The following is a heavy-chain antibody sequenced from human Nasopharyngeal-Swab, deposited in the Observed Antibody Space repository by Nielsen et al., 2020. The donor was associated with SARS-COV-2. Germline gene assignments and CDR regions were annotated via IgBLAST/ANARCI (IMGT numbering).Heavy chain of an antibody. J-gene: IGHJ4*02. V-gene: IGHV3-9*01. CDR2: ISWNSGSI. Sequence: PGKGLEWVSGISWNSGSIGYADSVKGRFTVSRDNAKSSLYLQMNSLRAEDTALYYCATSPYSNGWYYDYWGQGTPVTVSS. CDR3: ATSPYSNGWYYDY. D-gene: IGHD6-19*01.